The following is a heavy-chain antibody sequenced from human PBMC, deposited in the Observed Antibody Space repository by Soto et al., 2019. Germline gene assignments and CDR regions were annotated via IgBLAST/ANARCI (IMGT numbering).Heavy chain of an antibody. CDR2: VNNDGTDT. J-gene: IGHJ6*02. Sequence: EVQLVESGGGLVQPGGSLRLSCAASGFTFSNYWMYWVRQAPGKGLVWVSRVNNDGTDTTHADSVKGRFTISRDNAENTLYLQRNSLRAEDTAVYYCARGGLQHALDVWGQGSRVTVSS. V-gene: IGHV3-74*03. CDR3: ARGGLQHALDV. CDR1: GFTFSNYW. D-gene: IGHD6-13*01.